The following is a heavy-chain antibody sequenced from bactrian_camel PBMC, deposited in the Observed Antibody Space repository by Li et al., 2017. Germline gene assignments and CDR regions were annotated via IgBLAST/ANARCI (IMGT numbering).Heavy chain of an antibody. J-gene: IGHJ4*01. Sequence: QLVESGGGMVQPGESLRLSCTASGFTVNNYPMSWVRQAPGKGLEWVSTINSNSAPYYADSVKGRFTISRDNAKNTLYLQLTSLKTEDTAMYYCVSDTCSKSTCYTRNYNYWGQGTQVTVS. CDR1: GFTVNNYP. CDR3: VSDTCSKSTCYTRNYNY. V-gene: IGHV3S31*01. CDR2: INSNSAP. D-gene: IGHD2*01.